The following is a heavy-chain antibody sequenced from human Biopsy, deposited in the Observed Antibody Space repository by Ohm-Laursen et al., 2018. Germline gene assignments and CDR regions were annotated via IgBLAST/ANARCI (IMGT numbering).Heavy chain of an antibody. Sequence: TLSLTCTVSGGSISRYYWSWIRQPPGKGLEWIGYIYYSGSTNHNPSLKSRVTISVDTSKNQFSLRLSSVTAADTAVYYCARHPTHRIQQIDYWGQGTLVTVSS. CDR2: IYYSGST. D-gene: IGHD5-18*01. CDR3: ARHPTHRIQQIDY. J-gene: IGHJ4*02. CDR1: GGSISRYY. V-gene: IGHV4-59*08.